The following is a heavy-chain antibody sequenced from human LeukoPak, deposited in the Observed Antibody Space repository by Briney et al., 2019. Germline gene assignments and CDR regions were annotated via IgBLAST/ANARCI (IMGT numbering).Heavy chain of an antibody. V-gene: IGHV3-20*04. D-gene: IGHD3-3*01. CDR2: INWNGGST. CDR3: ARDLFGVVIESTKSNDY. J-gene: IGHJ4*02. Sequence: GGSLRLSCAASGFTFDDYGMSWVRQAPGKGLEWVSGINWNGGSTGYADSVKGRFTISRDNAKNSLYLQMNSLRAEDTALYYCARDLFGVVIESTKSNDYWGQGTLVTVSS. CDR1: GFTFDDYG.